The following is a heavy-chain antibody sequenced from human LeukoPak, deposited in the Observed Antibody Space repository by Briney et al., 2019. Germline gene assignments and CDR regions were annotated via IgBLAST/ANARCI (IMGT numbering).Heavy chain of an antibody. J-gene: IGHJ6*02. CDR1: GYTITSYA. V-gene: IGHV1-3*01. CDR3: ARDSYCSSTSCFYYYYYYGMDV. CDR2: INACNGNT. Sequence: ASVKVSCKASGYTITSYAMHWVRQAPGQRLEWMGWINACNGNTKYSQKFQGRVTITRDTSASTAYMELSSLRSEDTAVYYCARDSYCSSTSCFYYYYYYGMDVWGQGTTVTVSS. D-gene: IGHD2-2*01.